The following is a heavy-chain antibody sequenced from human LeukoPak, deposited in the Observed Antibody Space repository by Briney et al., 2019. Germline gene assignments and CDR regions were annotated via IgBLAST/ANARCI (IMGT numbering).Heavy chain of an antibody. D-gene: IGHD2/OR15-2a*01. CDR3: ARGIGDY. CDR1: GFTFSTYW. J-gene: IGHJ4*02. Sequence: QPGGSLRLSCAASGFTFSTYWISWVRQAPGKGLEWVAHIKPDGSEKYYLDSVKGRFTISRDNAGNSLYLQMSSLGAEDTAVYYCARGIGDYWGQGTLVTVSS. V-gene: IGHV3-7*01. CDR2: IKPDGSEK.